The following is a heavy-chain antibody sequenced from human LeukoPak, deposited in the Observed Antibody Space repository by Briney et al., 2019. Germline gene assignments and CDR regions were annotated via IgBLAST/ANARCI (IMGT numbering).Heavy chain of an antibody. CDR1: GFTFRSYS. V-gene: IGHV3-48*01. CDR2: ISSSGSTI. Sequence: GGSPGLSLAGPGFTFRSYSMNRGPPAPGEGGEWVSYISSSGSTIYYADSVKGRFTISRDNAKNSLYLQMNSLRAEDTAVYYCARDEYYDSSGYTSWGQGTLVTVSS. D-gene: IGHD3-22*01. J-gene: IGHJ4*02. CDR3: ARDEYYDSSGYTS.